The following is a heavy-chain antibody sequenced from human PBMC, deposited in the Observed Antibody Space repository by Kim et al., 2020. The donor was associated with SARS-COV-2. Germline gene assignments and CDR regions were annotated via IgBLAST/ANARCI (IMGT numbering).Heavy chain of an antibody. CDR1: GGSISSYY. V-gene: IGHV4-59*08. Sequence: SETLSLTCTVSGGSISSYYWSWIRQPPGKGLEWIGYIYYSGSTNYNPSLKSRVTISVDTSKNQFSLKLSSVTAADTAVYYCARQVTMVRGVIIISYGMDGWGQGTTVTVSS. D-gene: IGHD3-10*01. J-gene: IGHJ6*02. CDR3: ARQVTMVRGVIIISYGMDG. CDR2: IYYSGST.